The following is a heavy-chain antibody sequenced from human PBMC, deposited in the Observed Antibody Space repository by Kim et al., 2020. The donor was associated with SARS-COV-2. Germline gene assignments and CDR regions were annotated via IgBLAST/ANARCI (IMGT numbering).Heavy chain of an antibody. Sequence: GGSLRLSCAASGFTFSSYEMNWVRQAPGKGLEWVSYISSSGSTIYYADPVKGRFTISRDNAKNSLYLQMNSLRAEDTAVYYFAGRYSSSWGDYFGYGMDVWGQGTTVTVSS. D-gene: IGHD6-13*01. J-gene: IGHJ6*02. CDR2: ISSSGSTI. CDR3: AGRYSSSWGDYFGYGMDV. CDR1: GFTFSSYE. V-gene: IGHV3-48*03.